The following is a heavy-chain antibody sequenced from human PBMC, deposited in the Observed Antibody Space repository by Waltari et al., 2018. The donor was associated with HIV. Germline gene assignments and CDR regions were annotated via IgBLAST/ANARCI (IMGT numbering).Heavy chain of an antibody. Sequence: RLSCVASAFTFSSYSMSWVRQAPGKGLEWVASISGASRYIYYADSVKGRFTIARDNAKNSLYLQMSSLRVEDTAIYYCAREGQSSGWHTPREYNWFDPWGQGTLVTVSP. CDR3: AREGQSSGWHTPREYNWFDP. D-gene: IGHD3-22*01. V-gene: IGHV3-21*01. CDR1: AFTFSSYS. J-gene: IGHJ5*02. CDR2: ISGASRYI.